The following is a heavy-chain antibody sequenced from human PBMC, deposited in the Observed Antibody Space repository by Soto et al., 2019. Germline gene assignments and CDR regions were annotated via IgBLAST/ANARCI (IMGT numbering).Heavy chain of an antibody. CDR2: IYPSDPDT. Sequence: GESLKISCKGSVYNFAGYWIAWVRQMPGKGLELVGIIYPSDPDTRYRPSFQGQVTISADKSISSAYLQWSSLRASDTAMYYCARGGVSTRTFDYWGQGTPVTVSS. D-gene: IGHD3-3*01. CDR3: ARGGVSTRTFDY. CDR1: VYNFAGYW. J-gene: IGHJ4*02. V-gene: IGHV5-51*01.